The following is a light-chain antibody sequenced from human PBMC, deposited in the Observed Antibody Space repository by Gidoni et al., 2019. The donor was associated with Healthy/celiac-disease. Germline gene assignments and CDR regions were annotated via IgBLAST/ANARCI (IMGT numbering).Light chain of an antibody. J-gene: IGKJ1*01. CDR2: KAS. V-gene: IGKV1-5*03. CDR3: QQYNSYPWT. CDR1: QSISSW. Sequence: DSQMTQAPSTLSASVGDRVTITCRASQSISSWLAWYQQKPGKAPKLLTYKASSLESGVPSRFSGSGSGTDFTLTISSLQPDDFATYYCQQYNSYPWTFGQGTKVEIK.